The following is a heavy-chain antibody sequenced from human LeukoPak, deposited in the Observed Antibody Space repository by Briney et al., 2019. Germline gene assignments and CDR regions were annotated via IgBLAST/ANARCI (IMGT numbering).Heavy chain of an antibody. CDR1: GFTFSSYA. CDR3: ARDQGSGYYDILTGYYRPHGAFDI. J-gene: IGHJ3*02. D-gene: IGHD3-9*01. V-gene: IGHV3-64*01. Sequence: GGSLRLSCAASGFTFSSYAMHWVRQAPGKGLEYVSAISSNGGSTYYANSVKGRFTISRDNSKNTLYPQMGSLRAEDMAVYYCARDQGSGYYDILTGYYRPHGAFDIWGQGTMVTVSS. CDR2: ISSNGGST.